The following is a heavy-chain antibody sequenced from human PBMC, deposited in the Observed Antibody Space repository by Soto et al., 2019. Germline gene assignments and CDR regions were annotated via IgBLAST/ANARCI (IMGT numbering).Heavy chain of an antibody. V-gene: IGHV4-4*02. Sequence: PSETLSRTCAVSGGSISSSNWWSWVRQPPWKGLEWIGEIYHSGSTNYNPSLKSRVTISVDKSKNQFSLKLSSVTAADTAVYYCARDLVSTGYSSSLDHWGKGTLVTVSS. CDR1: GGSISSSNW. J-gene: IGHJ4*02. D-gene: IGHD6-13*01. CDR3: ARDLVSTGYSSSLDH. CDR2: IYHSGST.